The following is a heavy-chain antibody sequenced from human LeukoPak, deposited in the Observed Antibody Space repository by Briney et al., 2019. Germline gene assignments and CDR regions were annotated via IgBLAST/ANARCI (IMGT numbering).Heavy chain of an antibody. Sequence: ASVKVSCKASGYTFTGYYMHWVRQAPGQGLEWMGWINPNSGGTNYAQKFQGRVTMTRDTSISTAYMELSRLRSDDTAVYYCALYQLPYRSPGKSDYWGQGTLVTVSS. J-gene: IGHJ4*02. CDR3: ALYQLPYRSPGKSDY. CDR1: GYTFTGYY. CDR2: INPNSGGT. V-gene: IGHV1-2*02. D-gene: IGHD2-2*01.